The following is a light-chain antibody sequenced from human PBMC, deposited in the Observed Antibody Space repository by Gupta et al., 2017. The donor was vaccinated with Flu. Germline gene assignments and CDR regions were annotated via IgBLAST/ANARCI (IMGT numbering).Light chain of an antibody. Sequence: QPVLTQPPSVSAAPGQKVTISCSGSSSNIGNNYVSWYQQLPGTAPKLLIYENDKRPSGIPDRFSGSKSGTSATLGITGLQTGDEADYYCGTWDSSLGAVVFGGGTKLTVL. CDR1: SSNIGNNY. CDR2: END. V-gene: IGLV1-51*02. J-gene: IGLJ2*01. CDR3: GTWDSSLGAVV.